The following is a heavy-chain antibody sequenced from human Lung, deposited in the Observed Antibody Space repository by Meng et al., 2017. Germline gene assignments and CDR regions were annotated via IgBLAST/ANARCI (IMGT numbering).Heavy chain of an antibody. CDR3: ARKKWLATGEVH. CDR1: GYTFTNYA. V-gene: IGHV7-4-1*02. J-gene: IGHJ4*02. D-gene: IGHD6-19*01. Sequence: QVQLVQSGSELKKPGASVMISCKASGYTFTNYAMNWVRQAPGQGLEWMGWINTNTGDPTYAQSFTGRFVFSLDTSVSTAYLQISSLKTEDTAVYYCARKKWLATGEVHWGQGTLVTVSS. CDR2: INTNTGDP.